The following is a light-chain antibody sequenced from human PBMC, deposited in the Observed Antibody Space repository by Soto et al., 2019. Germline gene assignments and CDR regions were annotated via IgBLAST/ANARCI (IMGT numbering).Light chain of an antibody. CDR1: SSDVGGYDY. CDR2: EVT. J-gene: IGLJ1*01. CDR3: SSYTGGIGSYF. V-gene: IGLV2-8*01. Sequence: QSALTQPPSASGYPGQSVTISCTGTSSDVGGYDYVSWYHQHPGKAPKLMIYEVTIRPSGVSDRFSGSKSGNTAFLTVSGLQAEDHSDYYSSSYTGGIGSYFFGTESKRTV.